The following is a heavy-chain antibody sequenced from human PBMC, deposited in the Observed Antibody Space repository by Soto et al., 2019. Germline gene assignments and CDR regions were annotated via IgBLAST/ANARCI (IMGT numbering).Heavy chain of an antibody. J-gene: IGHJ6*02. CDR3: ARDSRGSGNYYYYGMDV. CDR2: ISYDGSNK. D-gene: IGHD3-10*01. Sequence: VAVISYDGSNKYYADSVKGRFTISRDNSKNTLYLQMNSLRAEDTAVYYCARDSRGSGNYYYYGMDVWGQGTTVTVSS. V-gene: IGHV3-30-3*01.